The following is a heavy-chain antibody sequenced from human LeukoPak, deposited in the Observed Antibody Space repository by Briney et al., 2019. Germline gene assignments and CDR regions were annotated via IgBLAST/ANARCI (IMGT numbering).Heavy chain of an antibody. D-gene: IGHD2-2*01. CDR1: GFTVSSNY. V-gene: IGHV3-53*01. CDR3: ARGAHCSSTSCFPYYFDY. J-gene: IGHJ4*02. Sequence: GGSLRLSCAASGFTVSSNYMSWVRQAPGKGLEWVSVIYSGGSTYYADSVKGRFTISRDNSKNTLYLQMNSLRAEDTAVYYCARGAHCSSTSCFPYYFDYWGQGTLVTVSS. CDR2: IYSGGST.